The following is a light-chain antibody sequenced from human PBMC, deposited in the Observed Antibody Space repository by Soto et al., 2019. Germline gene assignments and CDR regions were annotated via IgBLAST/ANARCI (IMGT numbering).Light chain of an antibody. V-gene: IGKV1-5*01. CDR2: DAY. Sequence: DIQMTQSPSTLSASVGDRVTITCRASQSINNWLAWYQQKPGKAPKLLIYDAYSVESGVPFRFGGSGLGTEFSLTSSSLQPDASARYYCQQYKTNSLSFGGGTKVEL. CDR3: QQYKTNSLS. CDR1: QSINNW. J-gene: IGKJ4*01.